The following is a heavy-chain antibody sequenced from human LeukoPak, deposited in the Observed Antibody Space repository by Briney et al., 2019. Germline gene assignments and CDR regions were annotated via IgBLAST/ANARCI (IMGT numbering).Heavy chain of an antibody. CDR3: ARDSYWGSGDFDY. CDR2: ISAYNGNT. Sequence: ASVKVSCKASGYTFTSDGISCVRQAPGERLEWMGWISAYNGNTNYAQTLQGRVTMTTDTSTSTAYMELRSLRSDDTAVYYCARDSYWGSGDFDYWGQGTLVTVSS. CDR1: GYTFTSDG. J-gene: IGHJ4*02. V-gene: IGHV1-18*01. D-gene: IGHD7-27*01.